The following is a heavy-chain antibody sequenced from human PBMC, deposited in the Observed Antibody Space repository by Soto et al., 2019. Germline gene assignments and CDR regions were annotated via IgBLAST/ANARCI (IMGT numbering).Heavy chain of an antibody. J-gene: IGHJ4*02. Sequence: LSCAASGFTFSNAWMSWVRQAPGKGLEWVGRIKSKTDGGTTDYAAPVKGRFTISRDDSKNTLYLQMNSLKTEDTAVYYCTTDLPVLRFLEWLSPNFDYWGQGTLVTVSS. V-gene: IGHV3-15*01. D-gene: IGHD3-3*01. CDR3: TTDLPVLRFLEWLSPNFDY. CDR2: IKSKTDGGTT. CDR1: GFTFSNAW.